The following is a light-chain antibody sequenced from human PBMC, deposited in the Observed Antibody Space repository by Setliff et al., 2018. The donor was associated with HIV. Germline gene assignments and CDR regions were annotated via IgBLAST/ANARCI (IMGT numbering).Light chain of an antibody. Sequence: QSALTQPPSASGSPGQSVTISCTGTSSDVGGYNYVSWYQQHPGKAPKLLIYEVSERPSGVPDRFSGSKSGNTASLTVSGLQAEDEADYYCQSYDRGLSGSYVFGTGTKVTVL. CDR1: SSDVGGYNY. CDR3: QSYDRGLSGSYV. V-gene: IGLV2-8*01. CDR2: EVS. J-gene: IGLJ1*01.